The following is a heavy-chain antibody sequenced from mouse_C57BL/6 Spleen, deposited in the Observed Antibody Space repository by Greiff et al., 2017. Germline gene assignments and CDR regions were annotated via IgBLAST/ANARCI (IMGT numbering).Heavy chain of an antibody. V-gene: IGHV1-69*01. J-gene: IGHJ4*01. CDR2: IDPSDSYT. CDR3: ARGGYYDYDQGAYYAMDY. Sequence: QVQLQQSGAELVMPGASVKLSCKASGYTFTSYWMHWVKQRPGQGLEWIGEIDPSDSYTNYNQKFKGKSTLTVDKSSSTAYMQLSSLTSEDSAVYYCARGGYYDYDQGAYYAMDYWGQGTSVTVSS. D-gene: IGHD2-4*01. CDR1: GYTFTSYW.